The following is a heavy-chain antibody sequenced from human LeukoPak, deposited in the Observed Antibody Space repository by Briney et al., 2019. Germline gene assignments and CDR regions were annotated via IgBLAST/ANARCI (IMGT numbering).Heavy chain of an antibody. D-gene: IGHD1-20*01. CDR1: GGTFSSYA. V-gene: IGHV1-69*13. CDR2: IIPIFGTA. J-gene: IGHJ6*02. CDR3: ARGKPVTGTPDYYSYGMDV. Sequence: SVKVSCKASGGTFSSYAISWVRQAPGQGLEWMGGIIPIFGTANYAQKFQGRVTITADESTSTAYMELSSLRSEDTAVYYCARGKPVTGTPDYYSYGMDVWGQGTMVTVSS.